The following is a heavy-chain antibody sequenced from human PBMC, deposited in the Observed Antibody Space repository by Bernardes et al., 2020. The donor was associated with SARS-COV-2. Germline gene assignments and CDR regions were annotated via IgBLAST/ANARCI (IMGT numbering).Heavy chain of an antibody. CDR3: ATVVGYSYGGGWFDP. D-gene: IGHD5-18*01. J-gene: IGHJ5*02. Sequence: ASVQDSCKASGYTFTSYGISWVRQAPGQGLEWMGWISADNGNTNYAQKLQGRVTMTTDTSTNTAYMELRSLRSDDTAVYYCATVVGYSYGGGWFDPWGQGTLVTVSS. CDR1: GYTFTSYG. V-gene: IGHV1-18*01. CDR2: ISADNGNT.